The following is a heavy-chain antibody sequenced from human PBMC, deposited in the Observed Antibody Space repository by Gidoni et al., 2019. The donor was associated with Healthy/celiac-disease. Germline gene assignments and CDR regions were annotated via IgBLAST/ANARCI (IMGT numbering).Heavy chain of an antibody. CDR1: GFTFSSYW. CDR2: INSDGSRT. CDR3: ARSIAAAGTHPIGYYYYGMDV. J-gene: IGHJ6*02. D-gene: IGHD6-13*01. Sequence: EVQLVESGGGLVQPGGSLRLSCAASGFTFSSYWMHWVRQAPGKGLVWVSRINSDGSRTSYADSVKGRFTISRDNAKNTLYLQMNSLRAEDTAVYYCARSIAAAGTHPIGYYYYGMDVWGQGTTVTVSS. V-gene: IGHV3-74*01.